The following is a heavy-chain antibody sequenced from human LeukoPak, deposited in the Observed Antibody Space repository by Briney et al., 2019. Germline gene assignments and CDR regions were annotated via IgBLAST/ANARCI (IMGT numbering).Heavy chain of an antibody. CDR2: ISANGRNT. CDR3: ARKKKVATIIPSNRDYYYYYYMDV. V-gene: IGHV3-64*01. Sequence: GGSLRLSCAASGFTFSNYWMHWVRQAPGKGLQYVSTISANGRNTYYANSVKGRFTISRDNSNNTLYLQMGSLGAEDMAVYYCARKKKVATIIPSNRDYYYYYYMDVWGKGTAVTDSS. CDR1: GFTFSNYW. J-gene: IGHJ6*03. D-gene: IGHD5-12*01.